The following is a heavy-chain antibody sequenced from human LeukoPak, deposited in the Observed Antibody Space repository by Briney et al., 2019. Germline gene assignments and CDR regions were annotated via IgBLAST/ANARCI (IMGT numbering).Heavy chain of an antibody. CDR2: ISESGSQT. J-gene: IGHJ4*02. V-gene: IGHV3-23*01. CDR3: VGFGAYGGL. CDR1: GFAFASYA. D-gene: IGHD4-23*01. Sequence: GGSLRLSCAASGFAFASYAMGWVRQPPGKGLEWVSTISESGSQTHYADSVQGRFTISRDNVKKSLYLYMNNLRAEDTAVYYCVGFGAYGGLWGQGTVVTVSP.